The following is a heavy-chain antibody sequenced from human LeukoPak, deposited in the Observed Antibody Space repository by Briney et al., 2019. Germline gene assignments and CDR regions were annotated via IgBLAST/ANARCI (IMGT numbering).Heavy chain of an antibody. J-gene: IGHJ3*02. CDR3: AKVLYSSGWYWAFDI. D-gene: IGHD6-19*01. Sequence: GGSLRLSCTASGFTFGDYAMSWVRQAPGKGLEWVSAISGSGGSTYYADSVKGRFTISRDNSKNTLYLQMNSLRAEDTAVYYCAKVLYSSGWYWAFDIWGQGTMVTVSS. CDR2: ISGSGGST. V-gene: IGHV3-23*01. CDR1: GFTFGDYA.